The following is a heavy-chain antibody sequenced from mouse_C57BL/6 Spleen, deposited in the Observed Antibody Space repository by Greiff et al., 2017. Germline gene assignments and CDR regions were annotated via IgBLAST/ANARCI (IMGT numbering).Heavy chain of an antibody. V-gene: IGHV5-17*01. Sequence: EVQRVESGGGLVKPGGSLKLSCAASGFTFSDYGMHWVRQAPEKWLEWVANISSGSSTIYYADTVKGRFTISRDNAKNTLFLQMTSLRSEDTAMYYCARHSMVTRAMDYWGQGTSVTVSS. J-gene: IGHJ4*01. CDR2: ISSGSSTI. CDR3: ARHSMVTRAMDY. CDR1: GFTFSDYG. D-gene: IGHD2-2*01.